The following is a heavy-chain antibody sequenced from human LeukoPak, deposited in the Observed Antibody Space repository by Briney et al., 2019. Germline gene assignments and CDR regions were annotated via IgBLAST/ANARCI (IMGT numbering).Heavy chain of an antibody. V-gene: IGHV3-30*18. D-gene: IGHD3-10*01. J-gene: IGHJ2*01. Sequence: GGSLRLSCAASGFTFSSYAMSWVRQAPGKGLEWVAVISFDGSNKNFADSVKGRFTVSRDNSKNTLYLQMNSLRAEDSAVYYCAKDLGSRPRYWYFDLWGRGTLVTVSP. CDR2: ISFDGSNK. CDR3: AKDLGSRPRYWYFDL. CDR1: GFTFSSYA.